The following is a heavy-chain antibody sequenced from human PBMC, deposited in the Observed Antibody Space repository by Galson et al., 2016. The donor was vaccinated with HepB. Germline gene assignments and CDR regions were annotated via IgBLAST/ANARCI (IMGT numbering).Heavy chain of an antibody. CDR2: IQHTGST. CDR1: GGSISSGGYS. D-gene: IGHD3-22*01. CDR3: ARESRNYYDTSGYSYFGVDV. V-gene: IGHV4-30-2*01. Sequence: TLSLTCTVSGGSISSGGYSWTWIRQPPGKGLEWIGYIQHTGSTNYNPSLKSRVVISLDRSKHQFSLKLSSVTAADTAVYYCARESRNYYDTSGYSYFGVDVWGQGTTVTVSS. J-gene: IGHJ6*02.